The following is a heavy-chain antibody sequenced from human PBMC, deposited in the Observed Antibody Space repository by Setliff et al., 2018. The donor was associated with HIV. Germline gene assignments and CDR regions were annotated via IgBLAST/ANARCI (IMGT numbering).Heavy chain of an antibody. J-gene: IGHJ3*02. Sequence: GASVKVSCKASGYTFISYYMHWVRQPPGQGLEWMGVINPSSGSTTYTQKLQGRVTMTRDTSTNRVYMELSSLRSEDTAVYYCARGSYLDSSGGDPFEMWGQGTMVTVSS. CDR2: INPSSGST. V-gene: IGHV1-46*04. D-gene: IGHD3-22*01. CDR3: ARGSYLDSSGGDPFEM. CDR1: GYTFISYY.